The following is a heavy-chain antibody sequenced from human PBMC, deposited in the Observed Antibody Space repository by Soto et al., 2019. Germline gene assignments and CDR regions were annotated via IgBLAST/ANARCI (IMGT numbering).Heavy chain of an antibody. D-gene: IGHD3-10*01. V-gene: IGHV3-13*04. Sequence: EVQLVESGGGLVQPGGSLRLSCAASGFTFSSYDMHWVRQATGKGLEWVSGIGTAGDTYYPGSVKGRFTISRENAKNSLYLQMDSLRAWETTVYYCASGITMVRGVILDYFDYWGQGTLVTVSS. CDR3: ASGITMVRGVILDYFDY. CDR1: GFTFSSYD. J-gene: IGHJ4*02. CDR2: IGTAGDT.